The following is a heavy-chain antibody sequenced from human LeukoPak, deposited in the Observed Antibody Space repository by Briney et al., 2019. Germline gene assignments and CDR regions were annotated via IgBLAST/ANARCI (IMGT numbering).Heavy chain of an antibody. CDR1: GFTFSNAW. CDR3: TRDLESSL. CDR2: IKRKSDGETT. V-gene: IGHV3-15*07. Sequence: GESLRLSCAASGFTFSNAWMNWVRQAPGKGLEWVGRIKRKSDGETTDYAAPVKGRFTISRDDSKNTLYLQMNSLKTEDTAVYYCTRDLESSLWGQGTLVIVST. J-gene: IGHJ4*02.